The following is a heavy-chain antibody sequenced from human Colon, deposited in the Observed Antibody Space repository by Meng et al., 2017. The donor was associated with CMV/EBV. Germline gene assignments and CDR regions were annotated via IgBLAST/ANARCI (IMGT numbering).Heavy chain of an antibody. D-gene: IGHD2-2*01. J-gene: IGHJ4*02. Sequence: LAVTCTGSGGFINNWWSWVRQPPGKGLEWIGEVSLGGNINYNPSLKSRVTMSIDKSKNQFFLNLNSVTAADTAIYYCATREYHYLDHYWSQGTLVTVSS. CDR1: GGFINNW. CDR3: ATREYHYLDHY. V-gene: IGHV4-4*02. CDR2: VSLGGNI.